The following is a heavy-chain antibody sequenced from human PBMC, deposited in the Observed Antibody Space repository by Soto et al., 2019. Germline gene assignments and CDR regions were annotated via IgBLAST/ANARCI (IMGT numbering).Heavy chain of an antibody. D-gene: IGHD3-3*01. CDR3: ARDPRPNFAFRRGYSVPDFFGD. CDR1: GFNFKNHG. Sequence: PGWSLRLSSGVSGFNFKNHGMHWLRQAPGKGLECVAAIAVDGSEQCYSDSVEGRFRISRDDSKDTLHLQMIGLTREDAAMYFCARDPRPNFAFRRGYSVPDFFGDWGQGALVTVS. CDR2: IAVDGSEQ. V-gene: IGHV3-30*03. J-gene: IGHJ4*02.